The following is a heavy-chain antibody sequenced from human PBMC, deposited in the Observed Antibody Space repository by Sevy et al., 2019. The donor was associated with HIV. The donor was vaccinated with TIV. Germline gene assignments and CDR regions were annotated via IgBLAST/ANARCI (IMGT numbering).Heavy chain of an antibody. CDR3: ARDPDILSGYPSHYFDY. J-gene: IGHJ4*02. Sequence: GGSLRLSCAASGFSFSKYWMSWVRQAPGKGLEWVANIKEDGSQKNYLESVKGRFTISRDNAKNLLYLQMNNLRADDTAVYHCARDPDILSGYPSHYFDYWGQGTLVTVSS. V-gene: IGHV3-7*01. CDR2: IKEDGSQK. CDR1: GFSFSKYW. D-gene: IGHD3-9*01.